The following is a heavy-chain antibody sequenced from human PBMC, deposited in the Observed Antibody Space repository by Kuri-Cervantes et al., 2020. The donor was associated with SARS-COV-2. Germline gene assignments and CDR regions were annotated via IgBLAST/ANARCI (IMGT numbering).Heavy chain of an antibody. CDR3: ARPGGFLDV. CDR2: INHSGST. J-gene: IGHJ6*04. Sequence: SETLSLTCIVSGVAIDSNSYYWVWIRQAPGKGLEWIGEINHSGSTNYNPSLKSRVTISVDTSKNQFSLKLSSVTAADTAVYYCARPGGFLDVWGKGTTVTVSS. V-gene: IGHV4-39*07. D-gene: IGHD4-23*01. CDR1: GVAIDSNSYY.